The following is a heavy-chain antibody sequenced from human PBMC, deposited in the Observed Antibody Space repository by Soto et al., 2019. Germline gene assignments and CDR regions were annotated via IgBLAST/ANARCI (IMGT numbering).Heavy chain of an antibody. CDR2: ISAYNGNT. D-gene: IGHD1-26*01. CDR1: GYTFTSYS. CDR3: ARVREGADAFDI. V-gene: IGHV1-18*01. J-gene: IGHJ3*02. Sequence: ASVKVSCKASGYTFTSYSISWVRQAPGQGLEWMGWISAYNGNTNYAQKLQGRVTMTTDTSTSTAYMELRSLRSDDTAVYYCARVREGADAFDIWGQGTMVTISS.